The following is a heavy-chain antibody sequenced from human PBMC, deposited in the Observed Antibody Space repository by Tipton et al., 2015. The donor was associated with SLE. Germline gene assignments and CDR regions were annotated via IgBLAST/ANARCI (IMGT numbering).Heavy chain of an antibody. V-gene: IGHV4-61*05. D-gene: IGHD4-17*01. CDR3: ARGLTVTTAYYFDY. CDR2: IYYSGST. CDR1: GGSISSSSHY. Sequence: TLSLTCTVSGGSISSSSHYWSWIRQPPGKGLEWIGYIYYSGSTNYNPSLKSRVTISVDTSKNQFSLKLSSVTAADTAVYYCARGLTVTTAYYFDYWGQGTLVTVSS. J-gene: IGHJ4*02.